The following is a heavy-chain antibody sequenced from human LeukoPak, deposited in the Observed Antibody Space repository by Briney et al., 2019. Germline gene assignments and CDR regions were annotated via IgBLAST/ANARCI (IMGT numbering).Heavy chain of an antibody. J-gene: IGHJ6*02. CDR2: IYTSESV. CDR1: GGSISNYY. V-gene: IGHV4-4*07. D-gene: IGHD1-26*01. Sequence: SETLSLTCTVSGGSISNYYWSWIRQPAGKGLEWIGRIYTSESVHYNPSLKSRVTVSLDPSRNQVFLRVTSVTAADTAVYYCASSAGPEVGARKYYYYGMDVWGQGTTVTVSS. CDR3: ASSAGPEVGARKYYYYGMDV.